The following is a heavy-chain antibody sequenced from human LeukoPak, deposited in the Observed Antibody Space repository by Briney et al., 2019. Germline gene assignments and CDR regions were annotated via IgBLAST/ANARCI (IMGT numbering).Heavy chain of an antibody. J-gene: IGHJ5*02. CDR3: ARDHCGGDCYVNWFDP. V-gene: IGHV3-21*01. CDR2: ISSSSSYI. D-gene: IGHD2-21*02. Sequence: PGGSLRLSCAASGFTFSSYSMNWVRQAPGKGLEWVSSISSSSSYIYYADSVKGRFTISRDNAKNSLYLQMNSLRAEDTAVYYCARDHCGGDCYVNWFDPWGQGTLVTVSS. CDR1: GFTFSSYS.